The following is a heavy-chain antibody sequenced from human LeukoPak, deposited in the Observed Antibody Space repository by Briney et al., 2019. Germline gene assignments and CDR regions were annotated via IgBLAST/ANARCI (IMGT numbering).Heavy chain of an antibody. J-gene: IGHJ4*02. Sequence: GESLKISCKGSGYSFSRYWIGWVRQMPGKGLEWMGIIYPGDSDTRYSPTLQGQVTISVDKSISTAYLQWSSLKASDTAMYYCARSDSSWELDYWGQGTLVTVSS. V-gene: IGHV5-51*01. CDR1: GYSFSRYW. CDR2: IYPGDSDT. CDR3: ARSDSSWELDY. D-gene: IGHD6-13*01.